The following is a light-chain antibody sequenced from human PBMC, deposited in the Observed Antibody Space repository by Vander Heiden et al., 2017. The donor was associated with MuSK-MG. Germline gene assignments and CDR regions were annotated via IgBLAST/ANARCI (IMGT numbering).Light chain of an antibody. J-gene: IGKJ3*01. V-gene: IGKV3-20*01. Sequence: EIVLTQSPGTLSLSPGERATLSCRASQSVSSSYLAWYQQKPGQAPRLLIYGASSRANGIPDRFSGSGSGTDFTLTSSRLEPEDFSVYYWQQDGSSPLFGHGTKVDIK. CDR2: GAS. CDR3: QQDGSSPL. CDR1: QSVSSSY.